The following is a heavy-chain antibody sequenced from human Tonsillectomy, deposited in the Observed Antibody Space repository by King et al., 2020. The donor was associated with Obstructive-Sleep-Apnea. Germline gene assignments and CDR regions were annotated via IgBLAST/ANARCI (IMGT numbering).Heavy chain of an antibody. Sequence: VQLVESGGGLVQPGRSLRLSCTASGFTFGDYAMSWFRQAPGKGLEWVGFIRSKAYGGTTEYAASVKGRFTISRDDSKSIAYLQMNSLKTEDTAVYYCTRLRGYSGYDDATEPDTVRREEYYFDYWGQGTLVTVSS. V-gene: IGHV3-49*03. J-gene: IGHJ4*02. D-gene: IGHD5-12*01. CDR2: IRSKAYGGTT. CDR3: TRLRGYSGYDDATEPDTVRREEYYFDY. CDR1: GFTFGDYA.